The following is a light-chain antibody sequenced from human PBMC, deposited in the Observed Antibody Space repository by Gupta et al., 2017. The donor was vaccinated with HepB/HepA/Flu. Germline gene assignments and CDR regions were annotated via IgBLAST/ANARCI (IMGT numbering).Light chain of an antibody. Sequence: DIQMTQSPSSLSAFVGDRVTLTCRASQSINSHVVWYQQKSGKAPNLLIYDASTLQSGVPSRVSGSGSGTDFTLTISSLQPEAFAWYYCQQSHSTPRAFGQGTKVEIK. V-gene: IGKV1-39*01. CDR2: DAS. J-gene: IGKJ1*01. CDR3: QQSHSTPRA. CDR1: QSINSH.